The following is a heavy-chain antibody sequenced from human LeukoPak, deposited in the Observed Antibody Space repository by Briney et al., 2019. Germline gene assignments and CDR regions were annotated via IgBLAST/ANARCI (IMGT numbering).Heavy chain of an antibody. CDR3: AAHHPRNTVDF. CDR1: GGSISSYY. CDR2: ISDIGSI. V-gene: IGHV4-59*08. D-gene: IGHD2/OR15-2a*01. J-gene: IGHJ4*02. Sequence: SETLSLTCTVSGGSISSYYWSWIRQPPGKGLEWIAYISDIGSINYNPSLKSRVTISLDTSKNQFSLKLSSATAPDTAVHYCAAHHPRNTVDFWGQGPLVTVSS.